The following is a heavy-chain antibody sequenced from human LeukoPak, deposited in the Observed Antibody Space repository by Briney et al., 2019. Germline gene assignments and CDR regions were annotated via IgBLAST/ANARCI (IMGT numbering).Heavy chain of an antibody. D-gene: IGHD1-26*01. CDR2: ISWNSGSI. V-gene: IGHV3-9*01. J-gene: IGHJ4*02. CDR1: GFIFDDYA. CDR3: AKAHSGSYLYYFDY. Sequence: GGSLRLSCAAAGFIFDDYAMHWVRQAPGKGLEWVLGISWNSGSIGYADSVKGRFTISRDNAKNSLYLQMNSLRAEDTALYYCAKAHSGSYLYYFDYWGQGTLVTVSS.